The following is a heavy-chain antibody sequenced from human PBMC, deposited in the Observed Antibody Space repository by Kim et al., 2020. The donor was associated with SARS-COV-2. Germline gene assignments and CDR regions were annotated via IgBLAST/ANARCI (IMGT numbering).Heavy chain of an antibody. CDR1: EFTFSTYA. J-gene: IGHJ6*02. CDR3: AKLMTTSSYSAMDV. D-gene: IGHD2-2*01. V-gene: IGHV3-23*01. CDR2: IPSSGGTT. Sequence: GGSLRLSCAASEFTFSTYAVSWVRQAPGKGLEWVSAIPSSGGTTYYADSVRGRFTISRDNSMNTLSLQMNSLRADDTAVYYCAKLMTTSSYSAMDVWGQGTPVTVSS.